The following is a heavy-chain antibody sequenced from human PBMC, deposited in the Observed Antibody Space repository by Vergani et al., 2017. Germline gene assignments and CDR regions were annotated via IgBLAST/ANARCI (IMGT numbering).Heavy chain of an antibody. CDR3: AIDLDILTGYTEQEGNPRFDY. D-gene: IGHD3-9*01. V-gene: IGHV1-2*02. J-gene: IGHJ4*02. CDR2: INPNSGGT. Sequence: VQLVQSGAEVKKPGASVKVSCKASGYTFTSYGISWVRQAPGQGLEWMGWINPNSGGTNYAQKFQGRVTMTRDTSISTAYMELSRLRSDDTAVYYCAIDLDILTGYTEQEGNPRFDYWGQGTLVTVSS. CDR1: GYTFTSYG.